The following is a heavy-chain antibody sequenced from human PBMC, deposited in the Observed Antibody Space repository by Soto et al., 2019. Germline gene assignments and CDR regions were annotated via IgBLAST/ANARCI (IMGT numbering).Heavy chain of an antibody. V-gene: IGHV3-23*01. CDR2: ISATGIST. Sequence: RRLPFAASGFTFATYAMSWVRQAPGKGLEWVSAISATGISTHYADSVKGRVTISRDNSANTLSLEMSSLTAEDTAVYYCARDKDTSSWTGFDFWGHGPLVTVSS. CDR1: GFTFATYA. CDR3: ARDKDTSSWTGFDF. D-gene: IGHD1-1*01. J-gene: IGHJ4*01.